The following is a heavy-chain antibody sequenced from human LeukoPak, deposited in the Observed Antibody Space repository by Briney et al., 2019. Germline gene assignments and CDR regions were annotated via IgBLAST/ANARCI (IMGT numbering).Heavy chain of an antibody. V-gene: IGHV4-4*02. D-gene: IGHD6-19*01. CDR2: IYHTGST. CDR1: GGSISISNW. Sequence: PSGTLSLTCAVSGGSISISNWYSWVRQPPGKGLEWIGEIYHTGSTNYNPSLKSRVTISVDKSKNQVSLKLSSVTAADTAVYYCAREGYTSGWYKTDYWGQGTLVTVSS. CDR3: AREGYTSGWYKTDY. J-gene: IGHJ4*02.